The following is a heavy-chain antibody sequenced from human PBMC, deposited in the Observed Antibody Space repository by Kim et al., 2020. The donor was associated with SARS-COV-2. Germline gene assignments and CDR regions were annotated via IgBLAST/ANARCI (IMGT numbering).Heavy chain of an antibody. D-gene: IGHD5-18*01. CDR2: IYYSGST. CDR1: GGSISSSSYY. J-gene: IGHJ5*02. V-gene: IGHV4-39*07. CDR3: ARDRAMARDNWFDP. Sequence: SETLSLTCTVSGGSISSSSYYWGWIRQPPGKGLEWIGSIYYSGSTYYNPTLKSRVTISVDTSKNQFSLKLSSVTAADTAVYYCARDRAMARDNWFDPWGQGTLVTVSS.